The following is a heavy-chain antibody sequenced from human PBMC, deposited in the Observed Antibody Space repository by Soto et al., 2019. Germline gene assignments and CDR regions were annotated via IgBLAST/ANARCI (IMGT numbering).Heavy chain of an antibody. CDR3: ARVTSRYTSSWYENYYYGMDV. Sequence: EVQLVESGGGLVQPGGSLRLSCAASGFTFSSYSMNWVRQAPGKGLEWVSYISSSSSNIYYADSGKGRFTISRDNAKNSLYLQMNSLRAEDTAVYYCARVTSRYTSSWYENYYYGMDVWGQGTTVTVSS. CDR1: GFTFSSYS. J-gene: IGHJ6*02. V-gene: IGHV3-48*01. CDR2: ISSSSSNI. D-gene: IGHD6-13*01.